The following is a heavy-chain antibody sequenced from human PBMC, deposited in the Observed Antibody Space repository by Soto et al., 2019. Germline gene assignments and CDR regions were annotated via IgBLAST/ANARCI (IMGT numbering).Heavy chain of an antibody. J-gene: IGHJ5*02. CDR3: ARPDYGDGWFDP. Sequence: QVQLVQSGTEVKKPGASVKVSCKASGYTFTSYGISWVRQAPGQGLEWMGGISAYNGNTNYAQKLQGRVTMTTDTSTNTADMELRSLRSDDTAVYYCARPDYGDGWFDPWGQGPLVAVSS. D-gene: IGHD4-17*01. CDR2: ISAYNGNT. V-gene: IGHV1-18*01. CDR1: GYTFTSYG.